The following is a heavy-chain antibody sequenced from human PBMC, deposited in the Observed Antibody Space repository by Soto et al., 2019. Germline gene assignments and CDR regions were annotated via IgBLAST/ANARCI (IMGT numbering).Heavy chain of an antibody. D-gene: IGHD2-2*01. V-gene: IGHV1-2*04. CDR3: ARELAYCSSTSCYHFFDY. CDR2: INPNSGGT. J-gene: IGHJ4*02. Sequence: GPVKVSCKASGYTFTGYYMHWVRQAPGQGLEWMGWINPNSGGTNYAQKFQGWVTMTRDTSISTAYMELSRLRSDDTAVYYCARELAYCSSTSCYHFFDYWGQGTLVTVSS. CDR1: GYTFTGYY.